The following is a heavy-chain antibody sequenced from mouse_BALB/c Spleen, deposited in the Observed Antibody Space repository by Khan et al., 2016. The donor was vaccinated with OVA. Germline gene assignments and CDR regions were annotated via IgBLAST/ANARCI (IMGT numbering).Heavy chain of an antibody. CDR2: ISTYYGDA. Sequence: QVQLKQSGAELVRPGVSVKISCKGSGYTFTDYAMHWVKQSHAKSLEWIGVISTYYGDADYNQKFKGKATMTVDKSSSTAYMELARLTSEDSAIYYCARGSSNSRFAYWGQGTLVTVSA. CDR3: ARGSSNSRFAY. D-gene: IGHD2-5*01. CDR1: GYTFTDYA. V-gene: IGHV1S137*01. J-gene: IGHJ3*01.